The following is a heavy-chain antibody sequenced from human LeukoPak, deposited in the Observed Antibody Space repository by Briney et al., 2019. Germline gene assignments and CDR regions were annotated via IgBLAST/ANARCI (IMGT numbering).Heavy chain of an antibody. CDR2: IYYSGST. D-gene: IGHD3-10*01. Sequence: SETLSLTCTVSGGSISSSSYYWGWIRQPPGKGLEWIGGIYYSGSTYYNPSLKSRVTISVDTSKNQFSLKLSSVTAADTAVYYCARMTYYYGSGSCWGQGTLVTVSS. V-gene: IGHV4-39*07. CDR3: ARMTYYYGSGSC. J-gene: IGHJ4*02. CDR1: GGSISSSSYY.